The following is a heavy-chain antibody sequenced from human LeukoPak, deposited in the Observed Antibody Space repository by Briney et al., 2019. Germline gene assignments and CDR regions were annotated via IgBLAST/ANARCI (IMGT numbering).Heavy chain of an antibody. CDR3: ARDLYGYTYGYNHYYGLDV. D-gene: IGHD5-18*01. CDR1: GGTLSSYA. J-gene: IGHJ6*02. CDR2: IISIFATA. Sequence: SVKVSCEASGGTLSSYAISWVRQAPGQGLEWMGGIISIFATANYAQKFQGRVTLIADESTSTAYMELSSLRSEDTAVYYCARDLYGYTYGYNHYYGLDVWGQGTTVTVSS. V-gene: IGHV1-69*13.